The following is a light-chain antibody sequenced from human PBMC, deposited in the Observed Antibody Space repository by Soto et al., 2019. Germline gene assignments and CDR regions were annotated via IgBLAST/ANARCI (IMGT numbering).Light chain of an antibody. V-gene: IGLV1-47*01. Sequence: QSVLTQPPSASGTPGQRVTISCSGSSSNIGSNYVYWYQQLPGTAPKLLIYRNNQRPSGVPDRFSGSKSGPSASLAISGVRSEDEADYYCTAWDDTLRGPLFGGGTKLT. CDR2: RNN. CDR1: SSNIGSNY. J-gene: IGLJ2*01. CDR3: TAWDDTLRGPL.